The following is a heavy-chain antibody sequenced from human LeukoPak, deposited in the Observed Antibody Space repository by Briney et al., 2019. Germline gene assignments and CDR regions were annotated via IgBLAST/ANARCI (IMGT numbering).Heavy chain of an antibody. J-gene: IGHJ4*02. CDR3: AAVQVGANYYFDY. D-gene: IGHD1-26*01. CDR2: IVVGSGNT. CDR1: GFTFTISA. Sequence: TSVKVSCKASGFTFTISAMRWVRQARGQRLEWIGWIVVGSGNTNYAQKFQERVTITRDMSTSRAYMELSSLRSEDTAVYYCAAVQVGANYYFDYWGQGTLVTVSS. V-gene: IGHV1-58*02.